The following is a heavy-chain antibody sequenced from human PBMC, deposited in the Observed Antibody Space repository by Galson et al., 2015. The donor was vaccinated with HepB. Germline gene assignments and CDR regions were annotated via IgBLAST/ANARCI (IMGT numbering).Heavy chain of an antibody. CDR2: IWYDGSKK. J-gene: IGHJ4*02. Sequence: SLRLSCAASGFTFRSFGMHWVRQAPGKGLEWLAVIWYDGSKKYYTDSVKGRFTISKDTSKNTLHLQMDSLRVEDTAVYYCAKEALPDYGGVTGFHFWGQGTLVTVSS. V-gene: IGHV3-33*06. D-gene: IGHD4-23*01. CDR1: GFTFRSFG. CDR3: AKEALPDYGGVTGFHF.